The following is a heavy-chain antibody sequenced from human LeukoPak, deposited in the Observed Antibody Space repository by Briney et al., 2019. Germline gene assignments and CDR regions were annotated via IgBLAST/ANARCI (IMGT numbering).Heavy chain of an antibody. CDR1: GYTFTGYY. D-gene: IGHD6-19*01. J-gene: IGHJ5*02. V-gene: IGHV1-2*02. CDR2: INPNSGGT. Sequence: ASVKVSCKASGYTFTGYYMHWVRQAPGQGLEWMGWINPNSGGTYYAQKFQGRVTMTSDTSISTAYMELSRLRSDNTAVYYCARDSSGWYHWFDPWGQGTLVTVSS. CDR3: ARDSSGWYHWFDP.